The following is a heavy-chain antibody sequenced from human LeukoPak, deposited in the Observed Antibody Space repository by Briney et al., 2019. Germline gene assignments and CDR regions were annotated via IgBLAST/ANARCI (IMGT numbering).Heavy chain of an antibody. CDR2: ISGTGGRT. J-gene: IGHJ5*02. CDR1: GFTFNSYA. CDR3: AIEPASSGWFDP. Sequence: GGSLRLSCAASGFTFNSYAMSWVRQAPGKGLEWVSAISGTGGRTYYADSVKGRFTIARDNSKNTLYLQMNSLRAEDTALYYCAIEPASSGWFDPWGQGTRVAVSS. V-gene: IGHV3-23*01. D-gene: IGHD6-19*01.